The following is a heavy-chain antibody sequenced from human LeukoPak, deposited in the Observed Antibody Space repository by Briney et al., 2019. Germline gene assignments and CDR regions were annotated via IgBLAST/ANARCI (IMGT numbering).Heavy chain of an antibody. CDR1: GYTFTSYG. D-gene: IGHD6-6*01. Sequence: ASVKVSCKASGYTFTSYGISWVRQAPGQGLEWMGGFDPENGKTIYAQKFQGRVSMTEDTSTDTAYMDLSSLRAEDTAVYYCAKIRESIWQACFDYWGQGTLVTISS. CDR3: AKIRESIWQACFDY. J-gene: IGHJ4*02. V-gene: IGHV1-18*01. CDR2: FDPENGKT.